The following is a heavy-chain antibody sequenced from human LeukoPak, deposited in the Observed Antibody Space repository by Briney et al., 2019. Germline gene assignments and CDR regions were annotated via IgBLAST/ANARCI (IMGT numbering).Heavy chain of an antibody. D-gene: IGHD3-16*01. Sequence: SETLSLTCTVSGGSIRSYYWSWIRQPPGKGLEWIGYISYSGSTNYNPSLRSRVTISVDTSENQFSLKLSSVTAADTAVYYCARTGGYYYYYGMDVWGQGTLVTVSS. J-gene: IGHJ6*02. CDR2: ISYSGST. CDR3: ARTGGYYYYYGMDV. V-gene: IGHV4-59*08. CDR1: GGSIRSYY.